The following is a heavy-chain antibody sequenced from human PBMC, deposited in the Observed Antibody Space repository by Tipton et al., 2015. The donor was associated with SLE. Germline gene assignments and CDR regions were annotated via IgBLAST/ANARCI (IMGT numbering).Heavy chain of an antibody. V-gene: IGHV4-34*01. J-gene: IGHJ6*03. CDR2: INHSGST. Sequence: TLSLTCAVYGGSFSGYYWSWIRQPPGKGLEWIGEINHSGSTNYNPSLKSRVTISLDTSKNQFSLRLSSVTAADTAVYYCARGLGAYSSGWRYYYYYMDVWGKGTTVTVSS. CDR1: GGSFSGYY. D-gene: IGHD6-19*01. CDR3: ARGLGAYSSGWRYYYYYMDV.